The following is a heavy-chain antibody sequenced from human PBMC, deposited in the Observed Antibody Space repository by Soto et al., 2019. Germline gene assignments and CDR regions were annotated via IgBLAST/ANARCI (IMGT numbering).Heavy chain of an antibody. V-gene: IGHV3-48*03. CDR1: GFTFSSCE. CDR2: ISSSGSTM. D-gene: IGHD1-26*01. CDR3: AGGGSYPSN. J-gene: IGHJ4*02. Sequence: EVQLVESGGGLVQPGGSLRLSCAASGFTFSSCEMNWVRQAPGKGLEWVSYISSSGSTMYYADSVKGRFTISRDNAKNSLYVQMNSPRAGDTAFYYGAGGGSYPSNWGQGTLVTVSS.